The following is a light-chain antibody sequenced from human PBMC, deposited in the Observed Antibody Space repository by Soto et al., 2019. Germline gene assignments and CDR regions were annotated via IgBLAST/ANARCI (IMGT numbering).Light chain of an antibody. CDR3: QQGYSTQCT. CDR1: QDIRSY. CDR2: ATS. V-gene: IGKV1-39*01. Sequence: DIQMPQSPSYLSASVGARVSITCRASQDIRSYLNWYQQKPGKAPELLIYATSNLQSGAPPRFSASGSGTDITLTISDLKPEDLSTYCCQQGYSTQCTCGQGTKVQIK. J-gene: IGKJ1*01.